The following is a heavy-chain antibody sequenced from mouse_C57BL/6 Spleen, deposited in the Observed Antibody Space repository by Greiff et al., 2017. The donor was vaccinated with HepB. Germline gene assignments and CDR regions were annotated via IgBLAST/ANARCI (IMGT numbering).Heavy chain of an antibody. CDR3: ARGLIDDGYLYYYAMDY. D-gene: IGHD2-3*01. J-gene: IGHJ4*01. V-gene: IGHV3-6*01. CDR2: ISYDGSN. CDR1: GYSITSGYY. Sequence: EVKLVESGPGLVKPSQSLSLTCSVTGYSITSGYYWNWIRQFPGNKLEWMGYISYDGSNNYNPSLKNRISITRDTSKNQFFLKLNSVTTEDTATYYCARGLIDDGYLYYYAMDYWGQGTSVTVSS.